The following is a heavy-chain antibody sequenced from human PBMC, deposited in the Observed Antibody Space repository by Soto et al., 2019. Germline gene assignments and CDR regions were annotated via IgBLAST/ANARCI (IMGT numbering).Heavy chain of an antibody. CDR2: IWYDGSNK. D-gene: IGHD3-16*01. V-gene: IGHV3-33*01. Sequence: QVQLVESGGGVVQPGRSLRLSCAASGFTFSSYGMHWVRQAPGKGLEWVAVIWYDGSNKYYADSVKGRFTISRDNSKNTLYLQMNRLRAEDTAVYYCARDRWGRRPEYFQHWGQGTLVTVSS. CDR3: ARDRWGRRPEYFQH. CDR1: GFTFSSYG. J-gene: IGHJ1*01.